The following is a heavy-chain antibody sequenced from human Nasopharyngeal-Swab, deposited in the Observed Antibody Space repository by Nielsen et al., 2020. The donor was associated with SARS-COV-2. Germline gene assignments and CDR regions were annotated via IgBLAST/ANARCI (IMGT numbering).Heavy chain of an antibody. V-gene: IGHV3-74*01. J-gene: IGHJ4*02. CDR3: AREVNSGSYRDDY. D-gene: IGHD1-26*01. Sequence: GESLKISCAASGFTFSSHWMHWVRQAPGKGLVWVSRINRDGSSTTYAGSVKGRFTISRDNAKNTLYLQMNNLSAEDTAVYFCAREVNSGSYRDDYWGQGTLVTVSS. CDR2: INRDGSST. CDR1: GFTFSSHW.